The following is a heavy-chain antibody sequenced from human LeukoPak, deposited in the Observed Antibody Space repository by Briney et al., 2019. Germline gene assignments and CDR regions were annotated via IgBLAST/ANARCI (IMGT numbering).Heavy chain of an antibody. V-gene: IGHV3-15*01. CDR3: TTRYSVYDLGGY. Sequence: PGGSLRLSCAASGFTFSSYWMSWVRQAPGKGLEWVGRIKSKTDGGTTDYAAPVKGRFTMSRDDSKNTLYLQMNSLKTEDTAVYYCTTRYSVYDLGGYWGQGTLVTVSS. D-gene: IGHD5/OR15-5a*01. CDR2: IKSKTDGGTT. CDR1: GFTFSSYW. J-gene: IGHJ4*02.